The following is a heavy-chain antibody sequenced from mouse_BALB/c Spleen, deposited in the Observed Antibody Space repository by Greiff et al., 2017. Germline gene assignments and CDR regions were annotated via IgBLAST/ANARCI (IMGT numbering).Heavy chain of an antibody. J-gene: IGHJ4*01. CDR3: ARIYGYEYYYAMDY. Sequence: VQLQQSGAELVRPGVSVKISCKGSGYTFTDYAMHWVKQSHAKSLEWIGVISTYYGDASYNQKFKGKATMTVDKSSSTAYMELARLTSEDSAIYYCARIYGYEYYYAMDYWGQGTSVTVSS. D-gene: IGHD1-2*01. V-gene: IGHV1S137*01. CDR2: ISTYYGDA. CDR1: GYTFTDYA.